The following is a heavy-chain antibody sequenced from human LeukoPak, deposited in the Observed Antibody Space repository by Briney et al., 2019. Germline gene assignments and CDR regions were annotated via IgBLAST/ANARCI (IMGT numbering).Heavy chain of an antibody. CDR1: GFTFSSYA. J-gene: IGHJ3*02. Sequence: PGGSLRLSCAASGFTFSSYAMHWVRQAPGKGLEWVAVISYDGSNKYYADSVKGRFTISRDNSKNTLYLQMNSLRAEDTAVYYCARDYGTGEVGDAFDIWGQGTMVTVSS. V-gene: IGHV3-30-3*01. CDR2: ISYDGSNK. D-gene: IGHD7-27*01. CDR3: ARDYGTGEVGDAFDI.